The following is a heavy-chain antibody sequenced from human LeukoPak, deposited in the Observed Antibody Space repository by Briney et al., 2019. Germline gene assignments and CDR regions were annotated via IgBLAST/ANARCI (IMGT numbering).Heavy chain of an antibody. V-gene: IGHV4-34*01. D-gene: IGHD6-13*01. CDR3: ARDHYSSSWYNWFDP. Sequence: PSETLSLTCGVYGGSYSDYYWSWIRQPPGKGLEWIGEINHSGITNYNPSLKSRVTISLDTSKNQFSLKLSSVTAADTAVYYCARDHYSSSWYNWFDPWGQGTLVTVSS. CDR2: INHSGIT. J-gene: IGHJ5*02. CDR1: GGSYSDYY.